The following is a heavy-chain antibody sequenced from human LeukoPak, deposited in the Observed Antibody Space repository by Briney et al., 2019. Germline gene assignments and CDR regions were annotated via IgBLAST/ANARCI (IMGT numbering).Heavy chain of an antibody. CDR1: GFTFGSFW. J-gene: IGHJ4*02. CDR3: VREYSSGRLDY. CDR2: MKGDGSLI. V-gene: IGHV3-7*01. D-gene: IGHD1-26*01. Sequence: GGSLRLSCAASGFTFGSFWMSWVRQAPGRGLQWVASMKGDGSLIYYVDSVEGRFTISRDNARNSLYLQMNSLRVEDTAVYYCVREYSSGRLDYWGQGTLVTVSS.